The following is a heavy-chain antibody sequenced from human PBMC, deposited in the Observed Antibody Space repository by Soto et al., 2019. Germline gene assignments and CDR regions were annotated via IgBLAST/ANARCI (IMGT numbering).Heavy chain of an antibody. Sequence: VQLVQSGAEVKKPGSSVKVSCKVSGGTFRSFVIDWVRQAPGQRLEWLGGIIPIFGTTNYAEKFRGRVSMTADESTSTAYMELSSLTSDDTDVYFCARPRGAYGKNNCFDPWGQGTLVTVSS. V-gene: IGHV1-69*01. CDR2: IIPIFGTT. J-gene: IGHJ5*02. D-gene: IGHD3-10*01. CDR3: ARPRGAYGKNNCFDP. CDR1: GGTFRSFV.